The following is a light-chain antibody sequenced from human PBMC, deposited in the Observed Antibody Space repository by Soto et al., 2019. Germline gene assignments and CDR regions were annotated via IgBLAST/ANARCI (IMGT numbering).Light chain of an antibody. CDR1: SSDIGGYNY. CDR3: SSYTVSSTLVV. CDR2: DVS. Sequence: QSALTQPASVSGSPGQSITISCTGTSSDIGGYNYVSWYQQYPGKAPKLIIYDVSNRPSGVSNRFSGSKSGNAASLTISWLQAEDEADYYCSSYTVSSTLVVFGGGTKLTVL. V-gene: IGLV2-14*01. J-gene: IGLJ2*01.